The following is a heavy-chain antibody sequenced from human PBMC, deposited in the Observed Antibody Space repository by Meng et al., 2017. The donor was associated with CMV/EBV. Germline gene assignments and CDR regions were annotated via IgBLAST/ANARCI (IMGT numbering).Heavy chain of an antibody. J-gene: IGHJ5*02. V-gene: IGHV1-2*02. CDR1: GYTFTGYY. CDR3: ARGPAALGENWFDP. Sequence: AGYTFTGYYMHWGRQAPGQGLEWMGWINPNSGGTNYAQKFQGRVTMTRDTSISTAYMELSRLRSDDTAVYYCARGPAALGENWFDPWGQGTLVTVSS. D-gene: IGHD2-2*01. CDR2: INPNSGGT.